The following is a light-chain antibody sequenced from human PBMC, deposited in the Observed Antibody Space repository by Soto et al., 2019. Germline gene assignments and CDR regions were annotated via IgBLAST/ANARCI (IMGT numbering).Light chain of an antibody. Sequence: DTQMTQSPSSLSASVGDRVTITCRASQSISRNLNWYQQKPGRAPKLLIYAASSLLSGVPSRFRGSGSGTDFTLTISSLQPEDFATYYCQQSYSTPHTFGQGTKLEIK. V-gene: IGKV1-39*01. CDR3: QQSYSTPHT. CDR1: QSISRN. J-gene: IGKJ2*01. CDR2: AAS.